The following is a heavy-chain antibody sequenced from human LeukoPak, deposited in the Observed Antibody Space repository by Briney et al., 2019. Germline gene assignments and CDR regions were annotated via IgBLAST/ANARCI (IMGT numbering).Heavy chain of an antibody. Sequence: GGSLRLSCAASGFTFSNYAMSWVRQAPGMGLEWVSALSDSGSNTYYADSVKGRFTISRDNSKNRTYLRMNSLRAEEPAGHYFAKIPPMQGGCYWGTFDYWGQGTLVTVSS. V-gene: IGHV3-23*01. D-gene: IGHD3-16*01. CDR3: AKIPPMQGGCYWGTFDY. CDR1: GFTFSNYA. J-gene: IGHJ4*02. CDR2: LSDSGSNT.